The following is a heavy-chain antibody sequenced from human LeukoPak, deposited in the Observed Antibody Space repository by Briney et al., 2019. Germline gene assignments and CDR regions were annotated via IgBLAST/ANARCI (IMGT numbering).Heavy chain of an antibody. CDR1: GYTFTSYG. J-gene: IGHJ6*03. D-gene: IGHD5-12*01. CDR2: INPNSGGT. V-gene: IGHV1-2*02. CDR3: ARSPLRGYSGYDNYYYYYMDV. Sequence: ASVKVSCKASGYTFTSYGISWVRQAPGQGLEWMGWINPNSGGTNYAQKFQGRVTMTRDTSISTAYMELSRLRSDDTAVYYCARSPLRGYSGYDNYYYYYMDVWGKGTTVTVS.